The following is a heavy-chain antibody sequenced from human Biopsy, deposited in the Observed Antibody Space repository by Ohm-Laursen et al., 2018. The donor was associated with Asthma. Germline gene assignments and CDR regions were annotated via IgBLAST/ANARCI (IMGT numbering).Heavy chain of an antibody. CDR3: ARGDSSNWSHYYFDY. CDR1: GFAVSRDC. Sequence: GSLRLSCTASGFAVSRDCMFWVRQAPGKGLEWVSVIYSGGTSHTADSVRGRFTISRDYSKNTLYLQMHSLRAEGTAVYYCARGDSSNWSHYYFDYWGQGTLVTVSS. D-gene: IGHD3-22*01. CDR2: IYSGGTS. J-gene: IGHJ4*02. V-gene: IGHV3-53*01.